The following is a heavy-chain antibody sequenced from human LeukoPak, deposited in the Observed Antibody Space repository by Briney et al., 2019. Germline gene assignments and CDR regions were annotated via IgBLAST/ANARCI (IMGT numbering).Heavy chain of an antibody. CDR2: LSGSGITT. CDR3: AKGIYSSGWSYFDY. Sequence: HPGGSLRLSCAASGFTFSNSAMSWVRQAPGKGLEWVSTLSGSGITTYYADSVKGRFTISRDNSKNTLYLQMNTLRAEDSALYCCAKGIYSSGWSYFDYWGHGTLVTVSS. D-gene: IGHD6-19*01. CDR1: GFTFSNSA. V-gene: IGHV3-23*01. J-gene: IGHJ4*01.